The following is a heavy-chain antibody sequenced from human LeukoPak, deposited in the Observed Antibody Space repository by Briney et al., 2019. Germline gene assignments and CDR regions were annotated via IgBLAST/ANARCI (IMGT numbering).Heavy chain of an antibody. D-gene: IGHD3-16*01. CDR2: IYYSGTT. J-gene: IGHJ4*02. V-gene: IGHV4-31*03. CDR1: GGSISSGGYY. CDR3: ARITAGDKGPFDY. Sequence: SQTLSLTCTVSGGSISSGGYYWSWIRQHPGKGLEWIGYIYYSGTTYYNPSLKSRVTISVDTSKNQFSLKLSSVTAADTAVYYCARITAGDKGPFDYWGQGTLVTVSS.